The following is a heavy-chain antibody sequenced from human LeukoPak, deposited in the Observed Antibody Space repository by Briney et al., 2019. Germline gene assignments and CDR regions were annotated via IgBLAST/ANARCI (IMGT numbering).Heavy chain of an antibody. D-gene: IGHD1-26*01. V-gene: IGHV3-21*01. Sequence: GGSLRLSCAASGFTFSSYAMSWVRQAPGKGLEWVSSISSSSSYIYYADSVKGRFTISRDNAKNSLYLHMNTLRADDTAVYYCAKDGGTHFDHWGQGTLVTVSS. CDR3: AKDGGTHFDH. J-gene: IGHJ4*02. CDR2: ISSSSSYI. CDR1: GFTFSSYA.